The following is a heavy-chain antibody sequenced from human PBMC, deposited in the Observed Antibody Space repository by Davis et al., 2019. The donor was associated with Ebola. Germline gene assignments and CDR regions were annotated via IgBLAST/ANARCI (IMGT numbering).Heavy chain of an antibody. V-gene: IGHV3-53*01. CDR3: ARTHCSGGSCYLDY. CDR1: GFTVSSNY. CDR2: IYNGGST. D-gene: IGHD2-15*01. J-gene: IGHJ4*02. Sequence: GESLKISCAASGFTVSSNYMSWVRQAPGKGLEWVSVIYNGGSTYYADSVKGRFTISRDNSKNTLYLQMNSLVVEDTAVYYCARTHCSGGSCYLDYWGQGTLVTVSS.